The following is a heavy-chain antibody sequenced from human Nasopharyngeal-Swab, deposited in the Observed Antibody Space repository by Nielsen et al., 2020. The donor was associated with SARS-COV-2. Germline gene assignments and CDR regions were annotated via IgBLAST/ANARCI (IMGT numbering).Heavy chain of an antibody. CDR2: INPVGGGT. D-gene: IGHD6-19*01. Sequence: ASVKVSCKASGYTFSAYYVHWVRQAPGQGLEWRGIINPVGGGTTYAQKFRDRVTMTSDTSANTVYMELTSLTYDDTAVYYCAYHSSDRGYWGQGTLVTVSS. V-gene: IGHV1-46*01. CDR1: GYTFSAYY. J-gene: IGHJ4*02. CDR3: AYHSSDRGY.